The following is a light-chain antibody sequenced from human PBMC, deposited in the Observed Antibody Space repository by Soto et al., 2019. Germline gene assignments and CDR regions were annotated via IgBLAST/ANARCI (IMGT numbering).Light chain of an antibody. V-gene: IGLV2-8*01. CDR3: SSYAGSSHYV. Sequence: QSALTQPPSASGSPGQSVTISCTGTSSDVGGYNYVSWYQQHPGKAPKLMIYEGSKRPSGVPERFSGSKSGNTASLTVSGLQAEDEADYYCSSYAGSSHYVFVTGTKVTVL. CDR2: EGS. J-gene: IGLJ1*01. CDR1: SSDVGGYNY.